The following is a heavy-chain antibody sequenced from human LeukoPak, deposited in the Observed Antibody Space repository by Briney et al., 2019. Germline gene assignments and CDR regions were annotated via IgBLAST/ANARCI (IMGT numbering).Heavy chain of an antibody. CDR3: ARGPYYYDSSDYYWGAAYYYYYMDV. Sequence: ASVTVSYKASGYTFTSYDINWVRQATGQGLEWMGWMNPNSGNTGYAQKFQGRVTITRNTSISTAYMELSSLRSEDTAVYYCARGPYYYDSSDYYWGAAYYYYYMDVCGKGTTVTVSS. V-gene: IGHV1-8*03. D-gene: IGHD3-22*01. J-gene: IGHJ6*03. CDR2: MNPNSGNT. CDR1: GYTFTSYD.